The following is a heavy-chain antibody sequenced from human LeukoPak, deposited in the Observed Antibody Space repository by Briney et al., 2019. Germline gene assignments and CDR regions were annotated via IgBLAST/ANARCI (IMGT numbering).Heavy chain of an antibody. D-gene: IGHD2-21*01. CDR3: ARYCGGDCYGMDV. CDR2: MKQDGSEE. J-gene: IGHJ6*02. Sequence: GGSLRLSCAASGFTFSSYWMSWVRQAPGKGLEWVANMKQDGSEEHYADSVKGRFTISRDNAKNSLYLQMNSLRAEDTAVYYCARYCGGDCYGMDVWGQGTTVTVSS. V-gene: IGHV3-7*01. CDR1: GFTFSSYW.